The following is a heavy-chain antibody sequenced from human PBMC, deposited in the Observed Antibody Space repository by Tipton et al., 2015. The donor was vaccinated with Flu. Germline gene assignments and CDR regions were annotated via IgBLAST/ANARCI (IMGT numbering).Heavy chain of an antibody. V-gene: IGHV4-39*01. CDR2: IYYTGTT. CDR3: ARPRSESFYAMDV. J-gene: IGHJ6*02. CDR1: GGSISSSSYY. Sequence: TLSLTCKVSGGSISSSSYYWVWIRQPPGKGLEWIGSIYYTGTTYQNLSLKSRVTIFVDRSKNQFSLKLSSVAAADTAVYYCARPRSESFYAMDVWGQGTTVTVSS.